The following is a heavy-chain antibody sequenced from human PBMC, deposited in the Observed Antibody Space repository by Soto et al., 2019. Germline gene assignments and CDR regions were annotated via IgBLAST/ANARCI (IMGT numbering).Heavy chain of an antibody. V-gene: IGHV1-69*13. Sequence: SVKVSCKASGGTFSSYAISWVRQAPGQGREWMGGIIPIFGTANYAQKFQGRVTITADESTSTAYMELSSLRSEDTAVYYCASLIRYCSGRSSSYYFDYWGQATLVTVSS. CDR1: GGTFSSYA. J-gene: IGHJ4*02. D-gene: IGHD2-15*01. CDR3: ASLIRYCSGRSSSYYFDY. CDR2: IIPIFGTA.